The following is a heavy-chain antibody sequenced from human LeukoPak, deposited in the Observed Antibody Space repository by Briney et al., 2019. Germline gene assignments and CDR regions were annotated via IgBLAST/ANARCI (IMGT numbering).Heavy chain of an antibody. CDR3: AREWVATITFSGWSRWYWFDP. Sequence: SETLSLTCTVSGGSISSSNYYWGWIRQPPGKGLEWIGYIYYSGSTDYNPSLKSRVTISVDTSKNQFSLKLSSVTAADTAVYYCAREWVATITFSGWSRWYWFDPWGQGTLVTVSS. CDR1: GGSISSSNYY. D-gene: IGHD5-12*01. CDR2: IYYSGST. J-gene: IGHJ5*02. V-gene: IGHV4-39*07.